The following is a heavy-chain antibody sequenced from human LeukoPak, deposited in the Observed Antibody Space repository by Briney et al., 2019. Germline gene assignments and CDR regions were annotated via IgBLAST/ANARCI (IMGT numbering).Heavy chain of an antibody. J-gene: IGHJ4*02. Sequence: SETLSLTCTVSGASISSSTYYWGWIRQPPGKGLEWTGSIYYSGSSYSNPSLKSRVTISVDTSKNQFSLKLSSVTAADTAVYYCAIKDYGDYEAFDFWGQGTLVTVSS. CDR2: IYYSGSS. CDR3: AIKDYGDYEAFDF. V-gene: IGHV4-39*01. D-gene: IGHD4-17*01. CDR1: GASISSSTYY.